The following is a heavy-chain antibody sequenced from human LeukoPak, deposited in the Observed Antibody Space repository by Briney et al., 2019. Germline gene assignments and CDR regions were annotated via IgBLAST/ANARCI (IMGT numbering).Heavy chain of an antibody. J-gene: IGHJ3*02. V-gene: IGHV3-21*01. CDR1: GFTFSSYG. CDR2: ISSSSSYI. CDR3: ARDHERGYSGYDPDAFDI. D-gene: IGHD5-12*01. Sequence: GGSLRLSCAASGFTFSSYGMSWVRQAPGKGLEWVSSISSSSSYIYYADSVKGRFTISRDNAKNSLYLQMNSLRAEDTAVYYCARDHERGYSGYDPDAFDIWGQGTMVTVSS.